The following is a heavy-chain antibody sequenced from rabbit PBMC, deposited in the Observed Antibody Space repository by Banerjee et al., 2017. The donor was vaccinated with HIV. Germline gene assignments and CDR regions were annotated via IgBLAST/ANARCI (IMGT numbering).Heavy chain of an antibody. Sequence: QSLEESGGDLVKPVGSLTLTCTASGFSFSSGYDLCWVRQAPGKGLEWIGCIWTGDGGPYYASWAKGRFTISKTSTTVTLQMTSLTAADTATYFCARRYTCVYSGYACALNLWGQGTLVTVS. CDR2: IWTGDGGP. CDR3: ARRYTCVYSGYACALNL. CDR1: GFSFSSGYD. V-gene: IGHV1S40*01. D-gene: IGHD6-1*01. J-gene: IGHJ4*01.